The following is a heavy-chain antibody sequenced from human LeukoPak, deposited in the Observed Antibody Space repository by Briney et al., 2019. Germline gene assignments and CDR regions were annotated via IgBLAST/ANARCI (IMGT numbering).Heavy chain of an antibody. CDR1: GGSFSGYY. CDR3: ARSGWYSIDY. CDR2: INHSKST. Sequence: SETLSLTCAVYGGSFSGYYWSWIRQPPGKGLEWIGEINHSKSTNYNPSLKSRVTISLDTSKNQFSLKLTSVTAADTAVYYCARSGWYSIDYWGQGTPVTVSS. V-gene: IGHV4-34*01. J-gene: IGHJ4*02. D-gene: IGHD6-19*01.